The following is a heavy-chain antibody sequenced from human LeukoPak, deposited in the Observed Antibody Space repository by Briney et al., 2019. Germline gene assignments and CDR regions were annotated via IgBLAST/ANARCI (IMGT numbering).Heavy chain of an antibody. Sequence: PSETLSLTCTVSGGSISSYYWSWIRQPPGKGLEWIGYIYYSGSTNYNPSLKSRVTISVDTSKNQFSLKLSSVTAADTAAYYCARGRFSPRGYGMDVWGQGTTVTVSS. D-gene: IGHD3-10*01. CDR2: IYYSGST. CDR1: GGSISSYY. V-gene: IGHV4-59*01. J-gene: IGHJ6*02. CDR3: ARGRFSPRGYGMDV.